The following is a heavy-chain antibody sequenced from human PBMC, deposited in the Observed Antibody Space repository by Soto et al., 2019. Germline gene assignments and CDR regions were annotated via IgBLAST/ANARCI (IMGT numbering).Heavy chain of an antibody. CDR1: GYSFEDYS. D-gene: IGHD2-15*01. V-gene: IGHV3-9*01. CDR2: ISWYGNFT. Sequence: EVQLVESGGDMVQPGRSLKLSCVGSGYSFEDYSMHWVRQAPGKGLEWVSGISWYGNFTGYADSVKGRFTISRDNAKNSLFLQMRSLSLEDTALYYCVGGSWFDWGQGTLVTVSS. CDR3: VGGSWFD. J-gene: IGHJ4*02.